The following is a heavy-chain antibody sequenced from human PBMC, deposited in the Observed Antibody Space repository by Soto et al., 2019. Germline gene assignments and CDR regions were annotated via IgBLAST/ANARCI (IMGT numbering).Heavy chain of an antibody. V-gene: IGHV3-23*01. Sequence: GALLLSCTASGFTISSCAMSGVRQAPGKGLEWVSAISGSGGSTYYADSVKGRFTISRDNSKNTLYLQMNSLRAEDTAVYYCAKDNSEYSSSLDYWGQGTLVTVYS. CDR2: ISGSGGST. D-gene: IGHD6-6*01. CDR3: AKDNSEYSSSLDY. J-gene: IGHJ4*02. CDR1: GFTISSCA.